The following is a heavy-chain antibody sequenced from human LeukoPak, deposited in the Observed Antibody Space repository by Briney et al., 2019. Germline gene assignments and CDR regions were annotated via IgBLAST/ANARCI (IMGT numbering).Heavy chain of an antibody. Sequence: GGSLRLSCAASGFTFMNYAMTWVRQAPGKGLEWVSAISGSGGSTYYADSVKGRFTISRDNSKNTLYLQMNSLRAEDTAVYYCARSSGVYYYYYGMDVWGQGTTVTVSS. J-gene: IGHJ6*02. CDR3: ARSSGVYYYYYGMDV. D-gene: IGHD2-8*01. V-gene: IGHV3-23*01. CDR1: GFTFMNYA. CDR2: ISGSGGST.